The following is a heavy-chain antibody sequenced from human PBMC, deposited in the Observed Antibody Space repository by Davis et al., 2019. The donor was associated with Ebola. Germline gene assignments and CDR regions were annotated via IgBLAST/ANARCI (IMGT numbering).Heavy chain of an antibody. CDR1: GGSISSSNW. CDR2: IYHSGST. CDR3: ARRVVVVPAAIDY. V-gene: IGHV4-4*02. Sequence: PSETLSLTCAVSGGSISSSNWWRWVRQPPGKGLEWIGEIYHSGSTNYNPSLKSRVTISVDKSKNQFSLKLSSVTAADTAVYYCARRVVVVPAAIDYWGQGTLVTVSS. D-gene: IGHD2-2*01. J-gene: IGHJ4*02.